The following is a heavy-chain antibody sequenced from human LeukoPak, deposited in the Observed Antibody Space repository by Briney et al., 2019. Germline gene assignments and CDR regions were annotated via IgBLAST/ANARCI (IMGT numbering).Heavy chain of an antibody. CDR3: ATRISRYPRWLSPGGDAFDI. J-gene: IGHJ3*02. V-gene: IGHV1-24*01. Sequence: ASVKVSCKVSGYTLTELSMHWVRQAPGKGLEWMGGFDPEDGETIYAQKFQGRVTMTEDTSTDTAYMELSSLRSEDTAVYYCATRISRYPRWLSPGGDAFDIWGQGTMVTVSS. D-gene: IGHD3-22*01. CDR1: GYTLTELS. CDR2: FDPEDGET.